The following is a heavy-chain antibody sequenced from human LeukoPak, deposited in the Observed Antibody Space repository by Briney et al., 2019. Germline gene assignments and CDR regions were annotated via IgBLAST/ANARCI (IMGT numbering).Heavy chain of an antibody. CDR1: GYRFTNYW. V-gene: IGHV5-51*01. D-gene: IGHD2-21*02. J-gene: IGHJ5*02. CDR2: IYPGDSDT. CDR3: ARLVVVTASLRWFDP. Sequence: PGESLKISCKGSGYRFTNYWIAWVRQMPGKGLEWMGIIYPGDSDTRYSPSFQGQVTISADKSISTAYLQWSSLKASDTAMYYCARLVVVTASLRWFDPWGQGTLVTVSS.